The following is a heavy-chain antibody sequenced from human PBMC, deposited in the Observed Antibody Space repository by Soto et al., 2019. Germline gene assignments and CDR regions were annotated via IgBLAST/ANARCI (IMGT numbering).Heavy chain of an antibody. J-gene: IGHJ3*02. D-gene: IGHD2-21*02. V-gene: IGHV1-46*01. CDR1: GYTFTSYY. Sequence: ASVKVSCKASGYTFTSYYMHWVRQAPGQGLEWMGIINPSGGSTSYAQKFQGRVTMTRDTSTSTVYMELSSLRSEDTAVYYCARGWRVTRDTYAFDIWGQGTMVTVSS. CDR3: ARGWRVTRDTYAFDI. CDR2: INPSGGST.